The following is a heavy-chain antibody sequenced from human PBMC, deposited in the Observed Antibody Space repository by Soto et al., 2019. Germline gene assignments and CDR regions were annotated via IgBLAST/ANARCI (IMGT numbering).Heavy chain of an antibody. CDR1: GITFTNAW. J-gene: IGHJ5*02. D-gene: IGHD3-3*01. Sequence: EVQLVESGGGLVKPGGSLRLSCAASGITFTNAWMGWVRQAPGKGLEWIGRLKSRRDGGTSDYAAPVKGRFSISIDESKNTLYLQMSSLKIEDTAVYHCTTDGGVAAYPLFWAWGQGTLVTVSS. CDR3: TTDGGVAAYPLFWA. V-gene: IGHV3-15*01. CDR2: LKSRRDGGTS.